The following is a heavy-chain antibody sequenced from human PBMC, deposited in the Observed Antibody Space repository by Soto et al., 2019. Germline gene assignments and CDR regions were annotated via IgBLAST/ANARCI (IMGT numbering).Heavy chain of an antibody. D-gene: IGHD2-15*01. V-gene: IGHV4-61*01. J-gene: IGHJ3*02. CDR2: IYYSGST. CDR1: GGSVSSGSYY. Sequence: PSETLSLTCTVSGGSVSSGSYYWSWIRRPPGKGLEWIGYIYYSGSTNYNPSLKSRVTISVDTSKNQFSLKLSSVTAADTAVYYCARGLGAATGDAFDIWGQGTMVTGSS. CDR3: ARGLGAATGDAFDI.